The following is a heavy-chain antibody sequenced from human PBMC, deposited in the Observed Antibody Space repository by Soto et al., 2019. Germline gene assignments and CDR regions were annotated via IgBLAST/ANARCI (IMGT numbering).Heavy chain of an antibody. CDR1: GGSISSYY. D-gene: IGHD3-22*01. CDR3: ARENYASSGAPFLDY. V-gene: IGHV4-59*01. Sequence: QVQLQESGPGLVRPSETLSLTCSVSGGSISSYYWTWIRQPPGRGLEYIGYISYSGNTYYNPSLRGRVPISLDTSKNQFSLQLSSVTAADMAVYYCARENYASSGAPFLDYWGQGTLVTVSS. CDR2: ISYSGNT. J-gene: IGHJ4*02.